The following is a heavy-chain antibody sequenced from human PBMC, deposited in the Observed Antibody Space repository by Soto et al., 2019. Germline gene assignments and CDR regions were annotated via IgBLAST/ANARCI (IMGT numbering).Heavy chain of an antibody. Sequence: DSVKGRFTISRDNSKNTVELQMSSLRGEDTAVYYCARGEAWTEEAFDLWGQGTMVTVSS. J-gene: IGHJ3*01. CDR3: ARGEAWTEEAFDL. D-gene: IGHD5-12*01. V-gene: IGHV3-30*07.